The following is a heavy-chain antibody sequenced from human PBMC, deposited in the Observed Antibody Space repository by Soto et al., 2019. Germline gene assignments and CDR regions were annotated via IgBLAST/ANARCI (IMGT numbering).Heavy chain of an antibody. CDR2: MNPNSGNT. J-gene: IGHJ4*02. CDR1: GYTFASYD. Sequence: GASVKVSCKASGYTFASYDSNWVRQATGQGLEWMGWMNPNSGNTGYAQKFQGRVTMTRNTSISTAYMELSSLRSEDTAVYYCARTLYGDNVDYWGQGTLVTVSS. V-gene: IGHV1-8*01. CDR3: ARTLYGDNVDY. D-gene: IGHD4-17*01.